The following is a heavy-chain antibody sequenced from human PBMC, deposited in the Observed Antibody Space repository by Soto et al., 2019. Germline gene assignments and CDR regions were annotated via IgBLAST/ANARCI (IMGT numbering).Heavy chain of an antibody. Sequence: SETLSLTCTVSGGSISSYYWSWIRQPPGKGLEWIGYIYYSGSTNYNPSLKSRVTISVDTSKNQFSLKLSSVTAADTAVYYCARWGDYGGLYYFDYWGQGTLVTVSS. D-gene: IGHD4-17*01. CDR1: GGSISSYY. CDR2: IYYSGST. V-gene: IGHV4-59*01. CDR3: ARWGDYGGLYYFDY. J-gene: IGHJ4*02.